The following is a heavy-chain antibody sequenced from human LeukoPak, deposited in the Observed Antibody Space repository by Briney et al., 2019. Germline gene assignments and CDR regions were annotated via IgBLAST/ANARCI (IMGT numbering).Heavy chain of an antibody. V-gene: IGHV3-23*01. CDR3: GREITAAGLITLDY. CDR1: GFTFSIYA. J-gene: IGHJ4*02. CDR2: IGGSANYM. Sequence: GGSLRLSCAASGFTFSIYAMSWVRQTPGKGLEWVSAIGGSANYMYYVDSVKGRFAIFRDNSKNTLYLQMNSLSAEDTAVYYCGREITAAGLITLDYWGQGTLVTVYS. D-gene: IGHD6-13*01.